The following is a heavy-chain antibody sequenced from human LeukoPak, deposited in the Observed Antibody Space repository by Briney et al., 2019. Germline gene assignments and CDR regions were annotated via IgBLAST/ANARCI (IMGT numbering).Heavy chain of an antibody. V-gene: IGHV3-23*01. CDR3: AKDSRELLWFGGGDDY. CDR1: GFSFSSHG. Sequence: GGSLRLSCAASGFSFSSHGMSWVRQAPGKGLEWVSGIIGGAGGTYYADSVKGRFTIPRDNSKNTLYLQMNSLRAEDTAVYYCAKDSRELLWFGGGDDYWGQGTLVTVSS. D-gene: IGHD3-10*01. J-gene: IGHJ4*02. CDR2: IIGGAGGT.